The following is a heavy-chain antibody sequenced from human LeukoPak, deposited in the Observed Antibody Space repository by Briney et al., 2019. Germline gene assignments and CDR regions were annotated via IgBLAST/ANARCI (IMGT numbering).Heavy chain of an antibody. CDR1: GFTLSSYE. V-gene: IGHV3-23*01. J-gene: IGHJ4*02. D-gene: IGHD5-18*01. Sequence: GGSLRLSCTVSGFTLSSYEMSWIRQAPGKGLEWVSSVDYSADSTHYADSVMGRFTISRDNSKNTLYLQMNSLRAEDTAVYYCAKGYSYGLDYWGQGTLVTVSS. CDR2: VDYSADST. CDR3: AKGYSYGLDY.